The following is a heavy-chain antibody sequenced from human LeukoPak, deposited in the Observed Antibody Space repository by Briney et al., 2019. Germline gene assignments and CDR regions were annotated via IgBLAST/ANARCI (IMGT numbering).Heavy chain of an antibody. CDR3: AKGGEAAAGPAGLYYFDY. Sequence: GGSLRLSCAASGFTFSSYAMSWVRQAPGKGLEWVSAISGSGGSTYYADSVKGRFTISRDNSKNTLYLQMNSLRAEDTAVYYCAKGGEAAAGPAGLYYFDYWGQGTLVTVSS. J-gene: IGHJ4*02. CDR1: GFTFSSYA. V-gene: IGHV3-23*01. D-gene: IGHD6-13*01. CDR2: ISGSGGST.